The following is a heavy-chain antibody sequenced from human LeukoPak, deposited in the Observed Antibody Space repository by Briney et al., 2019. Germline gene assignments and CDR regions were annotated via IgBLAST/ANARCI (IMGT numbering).Heavy chain of an antibody. V-gene: IGHV4-59*08. CDR1: GRSISNDY. J-gene: IGHJ3*02. Sequence: SETLSLTCIVSGRSISNDYASWVRQPPGKGLEWIAYIYFSGSTDHNPSLTRRVTTSVDTSKSQFSLKVSSVTAADTAVYYCARHEPSWRGAFDIWGQGTLVTVSS. CDR2: IYFSGST. CDR3: ARHEPSWRGAFDI. D-gene: IGHD1-14*01.